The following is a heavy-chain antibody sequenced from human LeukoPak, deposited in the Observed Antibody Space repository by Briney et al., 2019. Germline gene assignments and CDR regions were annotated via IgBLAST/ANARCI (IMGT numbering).Heavy chain of an antibody. CDR2: ISGSSGST. CDR3: ANGGRYYDSSGHY. CDR1: GFTFSSYA. V-gene: IGHV3-23*01. J-gene: IGHJ4*02. D-gene: IGHD3-22*01. Sequence: GGSLRLSCAASGFTFSSYAMSWVRQAPGKGLEWVSAISGSSGSTYYADSVKGRFTISRDNSKNTLYLQMNSLRAEDTAVHYCANGGRYYDSSGHYWGQGTLVTVSS.